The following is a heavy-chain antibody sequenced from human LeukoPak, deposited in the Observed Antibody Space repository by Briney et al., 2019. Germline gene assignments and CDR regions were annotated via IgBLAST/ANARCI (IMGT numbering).Heavy chain of an antibody. V-gene: IGHV1-18*01. J-gene: IGHJ4*02. CDR3: ARTRYDSSGHYPHYFDY. D-gene: IGHD3-22*01. Sequence: GASVKVSCKASGYTFTSYGISWVRQAPGQGLEWMGWISGYNGNTNYVQKLQGRVTVTTDTSTSTAYMELRSLRSDDTAVYYCARTRYDSSGHYPHYFDYWGQGTLVTVSS. CDR1: GYTFTSYG. CDR2: ISGYNGNT.